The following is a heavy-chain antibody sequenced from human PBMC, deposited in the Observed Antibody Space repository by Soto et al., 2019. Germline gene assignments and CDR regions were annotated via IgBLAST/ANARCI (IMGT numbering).Heavy chain of an antibody. CDR1: GFTVSSNY. Sequence: EVQLVESGGGLVQPGGSLRLSCAASGFTVSSNYMSWVRQAPGKGLEWVSVIYSGGSTYYADSVKGRFTISRDNSKNTLYLQMNSLRAEDTAVYYCARDTGYSRGWYRNGMDVWGQGTTVTVSS. J-gene: IGHJ6*02. V-gene: IGHV3-66*01. CDR2: IYSGGST. D-gene: IGHD6-19*01. CDR3: ARDTGYSRGWYRNGMDV.